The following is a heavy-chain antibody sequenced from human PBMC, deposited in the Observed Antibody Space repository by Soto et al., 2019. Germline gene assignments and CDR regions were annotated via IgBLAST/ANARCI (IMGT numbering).Heavy chain of an antibody. CDR1: GFTFSSYA. V-gene: IGHV3-30-3*01. Sequence: GGSLRLSCAASGFTFSSYAMHWVRQAPGKGLEWVAVISYDGSNKYYADSVKGRFTISRDNSKNTLYLQMNSLRAEDTAVYYCARGRVRFLEWFITNDAFDIWGQGTMVT. J-gene: IGHJ3*02. D-gene: IGHD3-3*01. CDR2: ISYDGSNK. CDR3: ARGRVRFLEWFITNDAFDI.